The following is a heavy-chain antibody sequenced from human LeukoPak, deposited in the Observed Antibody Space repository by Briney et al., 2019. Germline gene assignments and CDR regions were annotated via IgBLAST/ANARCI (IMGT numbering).Heavy chain of an antibody. CDR3: ARGLGYYDSSGPLDY. D-gene: IGHD3-22*01. V-gene: IGHV3-7*03. CDR1: GFTFSSYW. CDR2: IKQDGSGK. Sequence: PGGSLRLSCAASGFTFSSYWMSWVRQAPGKGLEWVANIKQDGSGKYYVDSVKGRFTISRDNAKNSLYLQMNSLRAEDTAVYYCARGLGYYDSSGPLDYWGQGTLVTVSS. J-gene: IGHJ4*02.